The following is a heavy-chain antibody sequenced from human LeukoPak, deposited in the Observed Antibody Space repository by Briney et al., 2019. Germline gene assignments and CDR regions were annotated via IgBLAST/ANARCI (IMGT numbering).Heavy chain of an antibody. CDR3: GLGSGRSDFDY. CDR1: GFTFSEAW. J-gene: IGHJ4*02. Sequence: GGSLRLSCAVSGFTFSEAWMNWVRQAPGKGLEWVARIKRKIDSGAIDYAASVKGRFTISRDDSKNTVYLQMNSPTTEDTAVYYCGLGSGRSDFDYWGQGTLVTVSS. D-gene: IGHD3-10*01. V-gene: IGHV3-15*01. CDR2: IKRKIDSGAI.